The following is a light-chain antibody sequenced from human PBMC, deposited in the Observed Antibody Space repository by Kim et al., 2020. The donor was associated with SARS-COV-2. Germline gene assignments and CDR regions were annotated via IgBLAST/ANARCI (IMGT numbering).Light chain of an antibody. V-gene: IGLV1-47*01. CDR3: ASWDDTLNSQL. J-gene: IGLJ3*02. CDR2: RND. Sequence: GQTVTISCSGGRANIGNNFVFWYRQHPGAAPRLLMYRNDQRPSGVPDRISGSKSGTSASLAISDLRSEDEADYLCASWDDTLNSQLFGGGTQLTVL. CDR1: RANIGNNF.